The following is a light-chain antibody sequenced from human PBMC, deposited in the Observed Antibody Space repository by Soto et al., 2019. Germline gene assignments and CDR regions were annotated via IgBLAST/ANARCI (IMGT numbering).Light chain of an antibody. CDR3: LLSYNGPDV. CDR2: DTT. Sequence: QAVVTQEPSLTVSPGGTVTLTCGSSTGAVTNGHYPYWFQQKPGPAPRTLIYDTTNRHSWTPARFSGSLLGGKAALTLSGAQPEDEAEYYCLLSYNGPDVFGTGTKGTVL. CDR1: TGAVTNGHY. V-gene: IGLV7-46*01. J-gene: IGLJ1*01.